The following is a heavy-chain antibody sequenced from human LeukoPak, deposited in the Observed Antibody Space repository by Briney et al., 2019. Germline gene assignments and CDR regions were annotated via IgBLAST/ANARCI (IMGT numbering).Heavy chain of an antibody. J-gene: IGHJ4*02. Sequence: SETLSLTCAVYGGSFSGYYWSWIRQPPGKGLEWIGEINHSGSTNYNPSLKSRVTISVDTSKNQFPLKLSSVTAADTAVYYCARALYYDFWSGYQAFDYWGQGTLVTVSS. CDR2: INHSGST. V-gene: IGHV4-34*01. CDR1: GGSFSGYY. D-gene: IGHD3-3*01. CDR3: ARALYYDFWSGYQAFDY.